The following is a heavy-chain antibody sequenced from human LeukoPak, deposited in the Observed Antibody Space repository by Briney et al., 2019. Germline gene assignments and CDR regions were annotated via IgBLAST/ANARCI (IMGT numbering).Heavy chain of an antibody. CDR2: IRYEGSNK. CDR3: AKWPQVGYCSSNSSYLGAFGY. Sequence: GRTLRLSCAASGFTFSSYGMHCVRHAPGKGREWVAVIRYEGSNKYYADSVKGRFTIPRDNSKNTLCLQMNSLRAEDRAVYYCAKWPQVGYCSSNSSYLGAFGYWGQGNLVTVSS. D-gene: IGHD2-2*01. V-gene: IGHV3-30*02. CDR1: GFTFSSYG. J-gene: IGHJ4*02.